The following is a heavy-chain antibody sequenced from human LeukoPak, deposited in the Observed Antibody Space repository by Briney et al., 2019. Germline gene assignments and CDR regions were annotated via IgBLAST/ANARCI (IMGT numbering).Heavy chain of an antibody. V-gene: IGHV3-48*01. D-gene: IGHD2-15*01. Sequence: PGGSLRLSCVNTGSTFSSYSMNWVRQAPGKGLEWVSYISSSSSTTNYADSVRGRFTISRDNAKKSVYLQMNSLRAEDTAVYYCATVVVMDTSYWGQGTLVIVSS. CDR1: GSTFSSYS. J-gene: IGHJ4*02. CDR3: ATVVVMDTSY. CDR2: ISSSSSTT.